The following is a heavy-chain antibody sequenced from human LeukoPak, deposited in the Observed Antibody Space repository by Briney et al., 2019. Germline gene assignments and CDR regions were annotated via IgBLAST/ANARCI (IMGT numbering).Heavy chain of an antibody. CDR2: ISGSDDST. D-gene: IGHD2-8*01. Sequence: PGGSLRLSCAASGFTFSSYAMTWVRQAPGKGLEWVSAISGSDDSTYYADSVKGRFTTSRDNSKNTLYLQMNSLRAEDTAVYYCATLYAGSTDYWGRGTLVTVSS. V-gene: IGHV3-23*01. J-gene: IGHJ4*02. CDR3: ATLYAGSTDY. CDR1: GFTFSSYA.